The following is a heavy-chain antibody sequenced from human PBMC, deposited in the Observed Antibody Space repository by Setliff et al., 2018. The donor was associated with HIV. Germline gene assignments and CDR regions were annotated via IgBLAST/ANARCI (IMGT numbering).Heavy chain of an antibody. V-gene: IGHV3-15*01. Sequence: GESRRLSCAASGFTFTSAWMSWVRQAPGKGLEWVGRIKSKTDGGTTDYAAPVKGRFTISRDDSKNTLYLQMNSLKTEDTAVYYCTTDPYYDSSGHGGDWYLDLWGRGTLVTVSS. CDR3: TTDPYYDSSGHGGDWYLDL. D-gene: IGHD3-22*01. CDR2: IKSKTDGGTT. J-gene: IGHJ2*01. CDR1: GFTFTSAW.